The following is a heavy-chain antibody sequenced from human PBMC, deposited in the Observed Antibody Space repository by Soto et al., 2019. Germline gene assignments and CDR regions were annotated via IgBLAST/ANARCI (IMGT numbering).Heavy chain of an antibody. Sequence: QEHLMESGGGLVKPGGSLRLSCAGPGFIFSDYYITWIRRAPGKGLEWVSYINTLSSAIYYADSVKGRFTISRDNAKNSVYLQMNSLRAEDTAVYYCARRLQWQLRPLDSWGRGTLVTVSS. D-gene: IGHD6-19*01. CDR3: ARRLQWQLRPLDS. CDR1: GFIFSDYY. J-gene: IGHJ4*02. V-gene: IGHV3-11*01. CDR2: INTLSSAI.